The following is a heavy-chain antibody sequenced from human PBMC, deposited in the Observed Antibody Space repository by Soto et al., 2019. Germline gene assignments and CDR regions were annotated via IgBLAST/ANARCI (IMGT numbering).Heavy chain of an antibody. CDR2: MNSDGSRT. J-gene: IGHJ4*02. V-gene: IGHV3-74*01. Sequence: EVQLVESGGGLVQPGGSLRLSCAASGFTFSSDWMHWVRQAPGKGLVWVSRMNSDGSRTPYADSVKGRFTISRDNAKNTLYLQMNSLRAEDTAVYYCARGPRGWYGFDYWGQGTLVTVSS. D-gene: IGHD6-19*01. CDR3: ARGPRGWYGFDY. CDR1: GFTFSSDW.